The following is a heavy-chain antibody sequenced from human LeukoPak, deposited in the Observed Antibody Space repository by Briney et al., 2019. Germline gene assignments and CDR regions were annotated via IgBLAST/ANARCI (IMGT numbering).Heavy chain of an antibody. D-gene: IGHD3-22*01. CDR3: AKGYDSSGYFPDY. CDR1: GFTFSSYA. CDR2: ISWNSGSI. V-gene: IGHV3-9*01. Sequence: GGSLRLSRAASGFTFSSYAMHWVRQAPGKGLEWVSGISWNSGSIGYADSVKGRFTISRDNAKNSLYLQMNSLRAEDTAVYYCAKGYDSSGYFPDYWGQGTLVTVSS. J-gene: IGHJ4*02.